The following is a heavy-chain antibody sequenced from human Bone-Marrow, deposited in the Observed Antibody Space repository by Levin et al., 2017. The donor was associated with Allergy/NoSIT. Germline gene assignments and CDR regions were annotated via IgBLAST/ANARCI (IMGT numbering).Heavy chain of an antibody. D-gene: IGHD4-17*01. J-gene: IGHJ4*02. Sequence: PGGSLRLSCAASGFNFDIYSMNWVRQAPGKGLEWVASISGSSGYIHYADSLKRRFTVSRDNAQRSLFLEMTSLTAEDPAVYYCERNAADDYGDFSPLYYWGQGILVTVSS. CDR3: ERNAADDYGDFSPLYY. CDR1: GFNFDIYS. CDR2: ISGSSGYI. V-gene: IGHV3-21*01.